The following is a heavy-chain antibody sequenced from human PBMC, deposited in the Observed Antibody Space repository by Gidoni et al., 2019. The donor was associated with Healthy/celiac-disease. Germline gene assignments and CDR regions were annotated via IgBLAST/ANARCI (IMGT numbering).Heavy chain of an antibody. D-gene: IGHD3-10*01. J-gene: IGHJ6*02. V-gene: IGHV2-70*01. Sequence: QVTLRESGPALVKPTQTLTLTCTFSGFSLSTSGMCVSWIRQPPGKALEWLALIDWDDDKYYSTSLKTRLTISKDTSKNQVVLTMTNMDPVDTATYYCARGYYGSGTRYGMDVWGQGTTVTVSS. CDR2: IDWDDDK. CDR1: GFSLSTSGMC. CDR3: ARGYYGSGTRYGMDV.